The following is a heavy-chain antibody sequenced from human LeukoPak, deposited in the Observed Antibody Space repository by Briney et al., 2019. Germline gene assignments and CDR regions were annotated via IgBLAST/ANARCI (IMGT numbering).Heavy chain of an antibody. Sequence: QAGGSLRLSCAASGITNNSHSMTWVRQAPGKGLEWLSSISGSGNSAYYADSVKGRFTTSRDKSKSTLSLQMNSLRVEDTAVYYCAKGAYVGGSSGYYPIWGQGTMVTVSS. D-gene: IGHD3-22*01. CDR2: ISGSGNSA. J-gene: IGHJ3*01. CDR3: AKGAYVGGSSGYYPI. CDR1: GITNNSHS. V-gene: IGHV3-23*01.